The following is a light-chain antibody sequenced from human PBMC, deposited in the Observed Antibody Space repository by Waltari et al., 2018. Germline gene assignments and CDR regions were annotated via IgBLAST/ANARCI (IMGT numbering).Light chain of an antibody. V-gene: IGKV3-11*01. CDR2: DTS. CDR1: QSLRSY. CDR3: QQRSDWPLT. Sequence: IVLTQSPATLSLSPGERATLSCRASQSLRSYFAWYQQKPGQPPRLVIYDTSHRAAGIPPRFSGSGSGTDFTLTISSLEPEDSALYYCQQRSDWPLTFGGGTEVEI. J-gene: IGKJ4*01.